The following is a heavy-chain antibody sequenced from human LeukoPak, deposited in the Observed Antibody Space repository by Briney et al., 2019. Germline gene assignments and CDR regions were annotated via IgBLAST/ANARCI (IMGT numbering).Heavy chain of an antibody. CDR1: GGTFSGYY. V-gene: IGHV4-34*01. CDR2: INHSGST. J-gene: IGHJ6*03. Sequence: SETLSLTCAVYGGTFSGYYWSWIRQPPGKGLEWIGEINHSGSTNYNPSLKSRVTISVDTSKNQFSLKLSSVTAADTAVYYCARRRNFDWLLNYYYYMDVWGKGTMVTISS. CDR3: ARRRNFDWLLNYYYYMDV. D-gene: IGHD3-9*01.